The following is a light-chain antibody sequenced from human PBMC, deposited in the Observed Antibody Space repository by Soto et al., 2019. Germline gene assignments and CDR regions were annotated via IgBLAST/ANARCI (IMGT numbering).Light chain of an antibody. Sequence: ILMTQSPATLSVSPGERATLSCRASQSVSNNLAWYQQKPGQAPRLLIYDASTRATGIPARLSGSGSGTEFTLTISGLQSEDFAVYYCQHYNNWPPLTFGQGTKVEIK. J-gene: IGKJ1*01. CDR3: QHYNNWPPLT. V-gene: IGKV3-15*01. CDR2: DAS. CDR1: QSVSNN.